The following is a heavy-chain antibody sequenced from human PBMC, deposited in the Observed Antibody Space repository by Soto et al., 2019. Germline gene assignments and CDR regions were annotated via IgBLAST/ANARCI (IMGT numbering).Heavy chain of an antibody. CDR1: GFSFRSYC. Sequence: PGGSLRLSCAASGFSFRSYCMSWVRQAPGKGLEWVSGISGSGGYTYYADSVEGRFTISRDNSKNTLYLQMSSLRAGDTAVYYCAKLVDCSTISCYRDKWFDPWGQGTLVTVSS. V-gene: IGHV3-23*01. D-gene: IGHD2-2*01. CDR2: ISGSGGYT. J-gene: IGHJ5*02. CDR3: AKLVDCSTISCYRDKWFDP.